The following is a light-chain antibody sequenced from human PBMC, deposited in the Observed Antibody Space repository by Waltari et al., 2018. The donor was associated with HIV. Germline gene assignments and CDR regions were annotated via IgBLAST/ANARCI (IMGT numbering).Light chain of an antibody. Sequence: QSVLTQPPSASGTTGQRVTISCSGSSSNIGRSYVYWYQQVPGTAPKLLIYGSNHRPSGVPDRFSGSKSGTSASLAISGLRSEDEADYHCTAWDDSLSGYVFGTGTKVTVL. CDR1: SSNIGRSY. V-gene: IGLV1-47*01. J-gene: IGLJ1*01. CDR3: TAWDDSLSGYV. CDR2: GSN.